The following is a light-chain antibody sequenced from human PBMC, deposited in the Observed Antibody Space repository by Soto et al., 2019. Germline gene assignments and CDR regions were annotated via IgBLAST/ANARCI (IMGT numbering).Light chain of an antibody. V-gene: IGKV3-11*01. CDR2: DAS. J-gene: IGKJ1*01. CDR3: QQSYTIPWT. CDR1: QSVSSY. Sequence: EIVLTQSPATLSLSPGERATLSCRASQSVSSYLAWYQQKPGQAPRLLIYDASNRATGIPARFSGSGSGTEFTLTISSLQPEDFATYFCQQSYTIPWTFGQGTKVDTK.